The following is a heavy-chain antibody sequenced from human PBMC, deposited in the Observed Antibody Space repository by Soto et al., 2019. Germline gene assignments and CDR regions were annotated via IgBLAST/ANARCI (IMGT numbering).Heavy chain of an antibody. V-gene: IGHV1-8*01. D-gene: IGHD1-26*01. CDR3: ATRGRMGQTFGPFSI. CDR2: IYTEHGIT. Sequence: QVQLVQSGAEVKKPGASMKVSCRAASGYSFTSDFITWVRQAAGQGLVWMGDIYTEHGITKYAQEFDDRVTMTSDTYLHTAFLELRSLTPEDTAVYYCATRGRMGQTFGPFSIWGLGTMVTGSS. CDR1: GYSFTSDF. J-gene: IGHJ3*02.